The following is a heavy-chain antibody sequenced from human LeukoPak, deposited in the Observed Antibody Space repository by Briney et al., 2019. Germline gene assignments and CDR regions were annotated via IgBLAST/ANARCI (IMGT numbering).Heavy chain of an antibody. Sequence: GESLKISCKASGYSFTNYWIGWVRQRPGKGLEWIGNIYPGDGETRYSPSFPGQVSISADKSLSTAYLQWTSLKASDSAIYFCATSVVPRPRDYFFAFWGQGAHVIVSS. V-gene: IGHV5-51*01. CDR2: IYPGDGET. D-gene: IGHD3-10*02. CDR3: ATSVVPRPRDYFFAF. J-gene: IGHJ4*02. CDR1: GYSFTNYW.